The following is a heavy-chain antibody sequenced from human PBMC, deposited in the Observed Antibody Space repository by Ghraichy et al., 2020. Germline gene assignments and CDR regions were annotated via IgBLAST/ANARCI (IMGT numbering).Heavy chain of an antibody. CDR2: TRFDGSTE. J-gene: IGHJ6*02. D-gene: IGHD5-18*01. V-gene: IGHV3-30*02. CDR3: AKDMCRVCGHNDYAMDV. CDR1: GFTFRYYG. Sequence: GESPNISCSASGFTFRYYGMHWVRQAPGKGLDWVAFTRFDGSTEYYGDSVQGRFTISRDNSKNILYLHMNSLSAEDTAVYYCAKDMCRVCGHNDYAMDVWGQGTTVTVSS.